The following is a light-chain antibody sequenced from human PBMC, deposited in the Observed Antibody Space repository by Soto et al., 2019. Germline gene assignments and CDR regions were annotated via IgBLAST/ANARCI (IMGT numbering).Light chain of an antibody. Sequence: EIVMTQSPATLSVSPGERATLSCRASQSVSSNLAWYQQKPGQAPRLLIYGASTRATGIPARFSGSGSGTGFTLTISSLQTEDFAVYYCQQYNNWPLTFGGGTKVEIQ. J-gene: IGKJ4*01. CDR2: GAS. CDR3: QQYNNWPLT. CDR1: QSVSSN. V-gene: IGKV3-15*01.